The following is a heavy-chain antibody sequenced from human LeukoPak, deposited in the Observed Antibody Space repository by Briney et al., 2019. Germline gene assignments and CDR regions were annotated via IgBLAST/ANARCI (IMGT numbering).Heavy chain of an antibody. CDR3: ARAGYYDSSGYWFVFRPAGSNYYYYYMDV. D-gene: IGHD3-22*01. CDR1: GYTFTSYG. CDR2: ISAYNGNT. J-gene: IGHJ6*03. V-gene: IGHV1-18*01. Sequence: ASVKVSCKASGYTFTSYGISWVRQAPGQGLEWMGWISAYNGNTNYAQKLQGRVTMTTDTSTSTAYMELRSLRSEDTAVYYCARAGYYDSSGYWFVFRPAGSNYYYYYMDVWGKGTTVTISS.